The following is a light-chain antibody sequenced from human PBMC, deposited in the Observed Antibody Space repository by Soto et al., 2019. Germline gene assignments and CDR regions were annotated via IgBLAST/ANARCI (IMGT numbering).Light chain of an antibody. Sequence: DIQLTQSPSTLSASVGDRVTITCRASQSLNNRLAWYQQKPGKAPKLLIYDASTLESGVSSRFSGTGSETECTLTITDLQADDLATYYCQQYNSYSGTFGQGTKVDIK. J-gene: IGKJ2*01. CDR1: QSLNNR. CDR2: DAS. CDR3: QQYNSYSGT. V-gene: IGKV1-5*01.